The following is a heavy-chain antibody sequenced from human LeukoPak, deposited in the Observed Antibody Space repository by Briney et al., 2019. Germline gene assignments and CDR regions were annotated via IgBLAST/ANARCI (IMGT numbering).Heavy chain of an antibody. CDR1: GFTFSSYW. V-gene: IGHV3-7*01. CDR3: ASALDCSSTSCPDY. D-gene: IGHD2-2*01. CDR2: IKQDGSQK. Sequence: GGSLRLSCAASGFTFSSYWMSWVRQAPGKGLECVANIKQDGSQKDYVDSVKGRFTISRDNAKNSLYLQMNSLRAEDTAVYYCASALDCSSTSCPDYWGQGTLVTVSS. J-gene: IGHJ4*02.